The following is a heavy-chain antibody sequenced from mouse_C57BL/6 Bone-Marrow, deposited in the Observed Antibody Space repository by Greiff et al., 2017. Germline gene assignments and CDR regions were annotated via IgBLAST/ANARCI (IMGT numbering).Heavy chain of an antibody. J-gene: IGHJ2*01. CDR2: IDPENGDT. Sequence: VQLQQSGAELVRPGASVKLSCTASGFNIKDDYMHWVKQRPEQGLEWIGWIDPENGDTEYASKFQGKATITADTSSNTAYLQLSSLTSEDTAVYYCTTTQEALFDYWGQGTTLTVSS. D-gene: IGHD3-2*02. CDR3: TTTQEALFDY. V-gene: IGHV14-4*01. CDR1: GFNIKDDY.